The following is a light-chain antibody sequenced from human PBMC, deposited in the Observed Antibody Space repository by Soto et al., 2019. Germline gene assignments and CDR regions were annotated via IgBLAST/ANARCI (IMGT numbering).Light chain of an antibody. CDR1: QSINRY. CDR3: HQYHRWPWT. V-gene: IGKV3-15*01. Sequence: EIRLKQSPASLSVSPRETATLSYRTSQSINRYLAWDQHKPGQAPRLLIHGASTRATGVPARFSGSGSGTECTRTITGRQCDVATIYYRHQYHRWPWTFGQGTKVDIK. CDR2: GAS. J-gene: IGKJ1*01.